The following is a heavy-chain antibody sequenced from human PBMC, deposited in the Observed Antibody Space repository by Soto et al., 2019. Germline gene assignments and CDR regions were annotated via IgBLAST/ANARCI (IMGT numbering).Heavy chain of an antibody. CDR3: ARGTVTAEYYYMDV. Sequence: PGGSLRLSCAASGFTFSSYWMSWVRQAPGKGLEWVANIKQDGSEKYYVDSVKGRFTISRDNAKNSLYLQMNSLRAEDTAVYYYARGTVTAEYYYMDVWGKGTTVTVSS. CDR1: GFTFSSYW. V-gene: IGHV3-7*01. J-gene: IGHJ6*03. D-gene: IGHD4-4*01. CDR2: IKQDGSEK.